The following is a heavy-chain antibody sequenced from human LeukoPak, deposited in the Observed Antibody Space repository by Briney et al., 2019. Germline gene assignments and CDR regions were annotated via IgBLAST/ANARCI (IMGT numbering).Heavy chain of an antibody. Sequence: SETLCLTCAVYGGSFSGYYWSWIRQSPGKWLEWIGEINHSGSTNYNPSLKSRVTISVDTSKNQFSLKLSPVTAADTAVFYCARVSDSGVGRYFAYWGQGTLVTVSS. CDR2: INHSGST. V-gene: IGHV4-34*01. CDR3: ARVSDSGVGRYFAY. J-gene: IGHJ4*02. D-gene: IGHD3-10*01. CDR1: GGSFSGYY.